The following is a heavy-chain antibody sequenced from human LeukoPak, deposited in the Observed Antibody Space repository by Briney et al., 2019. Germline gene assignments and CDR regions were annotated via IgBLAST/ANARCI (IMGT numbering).Heavy chain of an antibody. CDR1: GGSISNSYY. CDR3: AKDLYGSY. CDR2: ITGSGGST. J-gene: IGHJ4*02. V-gene: IGHV3-23*01. Sequence: PSETLSLTCTVSGGSISNSYYWGWIRQPPGKGLEWVSAITGSGGSTYYADSVKGRFTISRDNSNNTLYLQMNSLRAEDTAVYYCAKDLYGSYWGQGTLVTVSS. D-gene: IGHD1-1*01.